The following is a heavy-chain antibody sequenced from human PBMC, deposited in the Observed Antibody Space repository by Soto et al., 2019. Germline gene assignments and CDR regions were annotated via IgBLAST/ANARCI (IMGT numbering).Heavy chain of an antibody. J-gene: IGHJ5*02. CDR2: IWYDGSNK. CDR3: ARDRDDPSYDFWSGPTREHGVGWGWFDP. V-gene: IGHV3-33*01. D-gene: IGHD3-3*01. CDR1: GFTFSSYG. Sequence: QVQLVESGGGVVQPGRSLRLSCAASGFTFSSYGMHWVRQAPGKGLEWVAVIWYDGSNKYYADSVKGRFTISRDNSKNTLYLQMNSLRAEDTAAYYCARDRDDPSYDFWSGPTREHGVGWGWFDPWGQGTLVTVSS.